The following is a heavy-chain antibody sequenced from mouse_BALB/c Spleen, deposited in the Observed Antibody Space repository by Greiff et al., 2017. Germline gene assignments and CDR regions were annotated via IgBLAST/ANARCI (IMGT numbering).Heavy chain of an antibody. Sequence: VQLQQSGPELMKPGASVKISCKASGYSFPSYYMHWVKQSHGKSLEWIGYIDPFNGGTSYNQKFKGKATLTVDKSSSTAYMHLSSLTSEDSAVYYCARGEIYYGSSGFAYWGQGTLVTVSA. J-gene: IGHJ3*01. CDR2: IDPFNGGT. CDR3: ARGEIYYGSSGFAY. D-gene: IGHD1-1*01. V-gene: IGHV1S135*01. CDR1: GYSFPSYY.